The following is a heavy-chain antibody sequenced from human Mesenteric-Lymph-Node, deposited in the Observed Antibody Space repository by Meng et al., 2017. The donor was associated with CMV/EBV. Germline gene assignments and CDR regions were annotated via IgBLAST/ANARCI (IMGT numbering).Heavy chain of an antibody. J-gene: IGHJ4*02. CDR1: GGSISSSSYY. D-gene: IGHD2-2*01. CDR3: ARVGDCSSTSCPIDY. CDR2: IYYSGST. V-gene: IGHV4-39*07. Sequence: GSLRLSCTVSGGSISSSSYYWGWIRQPPGKGLEWIGSIYYSGSTYYNPSLKSRVTISVDKSKNQFSLKLSSVTAADTAVYYCARVGDCSSTSCPIDYWGQGTLVTVSS.